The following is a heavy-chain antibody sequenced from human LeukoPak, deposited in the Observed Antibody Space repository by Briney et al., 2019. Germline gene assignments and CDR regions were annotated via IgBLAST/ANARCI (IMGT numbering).Heavy chain of an antibody. V-gene: IGHV3-7*04. J-gene: IGHJ4*02. Sequence: GGSLRLSCAASGFSFSSYWMTWVRQAPGKGLEWVANIKEDGSDKYYVDSVKGRFTISRDNAKNSLYLQMNCLRAEDTALYYCTRYGDDDTPGLNWGQGTLVTVSS. CDR2: IKEDGSDK. D-gene: IGHD4-17*01. CDR1: GFSFSSYW. CDR3: TRYGDDDTPGLN.